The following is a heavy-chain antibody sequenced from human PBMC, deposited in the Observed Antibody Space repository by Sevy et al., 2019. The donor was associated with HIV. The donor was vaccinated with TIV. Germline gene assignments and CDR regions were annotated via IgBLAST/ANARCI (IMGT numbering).Heavy chain of an antibody. V-gene: IGHV3-7*01. Sequence: GGSLRLSCAASGFTFTRYWMSWVRQAPGKGLEWVANINEDGSEKYYVDSVKGRFTISRDNARKSLHLQMNSLRAEDTAIYYCARDVAAGDFWGQGTLVTVYS. J-gene: IGHJ4*02. CDR3: ARDVAAGDF. D-gene: IGHD2-21*01. CDR1: GFTFTRYW. CDR2: INEDGSEK.